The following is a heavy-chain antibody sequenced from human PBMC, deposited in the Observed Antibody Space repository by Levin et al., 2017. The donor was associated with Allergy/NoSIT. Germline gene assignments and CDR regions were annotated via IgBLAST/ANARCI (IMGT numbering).Heavy chain of an antibody. D-gene: IGHD3-10*01. CDR3: ARSTGYYGSGSPGGFLDY. CDR2: RKQDGGEK. V-gene: IGHV3-7*04. Sequence: PGGSLRLSCAASGCTFSRYWMSWVRQAPGKGLEWVANRKQDGGEKYYVDSVKGRCTISRDNAKNSLYLQMNSLRAEDTAVYYCARSTGYYGSGSPGGFLDYWGQGILVTVSS. CDR1: GCTFSRYW. J-gene: IGHJ4*02.